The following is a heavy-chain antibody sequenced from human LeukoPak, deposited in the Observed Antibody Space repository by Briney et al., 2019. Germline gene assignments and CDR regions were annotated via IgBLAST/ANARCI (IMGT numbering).Heavy chain of an antibody. D-gene: IGHD3-10*01. V-gene: IGHV4-34*01. Sequence: ETLSLTCAVYGGSFSGYYWSRIRQPPGKGLEWIGDINHSGSTNYNPSLKSRVTISVDTSKNQFSLKLSSVTAADTAVYYCARGVRNMVRGVDFDYWGQGTLVTVSS. J-gene: IGHJ4*02. CDR3: ARGVRNMVRGVDFDY. CDR2: INHSGST. CDR1: GGSFSGYY.